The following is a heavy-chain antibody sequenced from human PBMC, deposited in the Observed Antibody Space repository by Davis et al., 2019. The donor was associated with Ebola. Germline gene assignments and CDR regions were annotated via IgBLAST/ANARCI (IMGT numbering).Heavy chain of an antibody. J-gene: IGHJ6*02. CDR2: ISAYNGNT. V-gene: IGHV1-18*01. D-gene: IGHD5-12*01. CDR3: ARSSWLRLGGDYYYYGMDV. CDR1: GYSFTSYG. Sequence: GESLKISCKGSGYSFTSYGISWVRQAPGQGLEWMGWISAYNGNTNYAQKLQGRVTITRDTSASTAYMELSSLRSEDTAVYYCARSSWLRLGGDYYYYGMDVWGQGTTVTVSS.